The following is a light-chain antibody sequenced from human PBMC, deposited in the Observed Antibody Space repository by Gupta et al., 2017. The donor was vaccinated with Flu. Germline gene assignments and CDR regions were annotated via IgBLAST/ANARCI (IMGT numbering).Light chain of an antibody. CDR3: DGSDAGINGLV. Sequence: QSGLTQPPAASGTPVQIVTISCSGSSSNIGSNTGYWYHQLPGTEPKLLIFCKNQRPSAVTARFLSCPAGNYASPLTSGVRSEEEADDYCDGSDAGINGLVFGGGTKLTVL. J-gene: IGLJ2*01. CDR2: CKN. V-gene: IGLV1-44*01. CDR1: SSNIGSNT.